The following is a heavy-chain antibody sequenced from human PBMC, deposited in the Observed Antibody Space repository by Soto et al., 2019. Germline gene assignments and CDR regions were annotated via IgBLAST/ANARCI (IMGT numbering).Heavy chain of an antibody. CDR1: GYPVTAYY. D-gene: IGHD3-3*01. J-gene: IGHJ3*02. V-gene: IGHV1-2*02. CDR2: INPATGAA. CDR3: ARGGGVGVAGSAAFDM. Sequence: QLHLVQSGAVVKKPGASVTVSCSASGYPVTAYYMHWVRQAPGRGLEWMGGINPATGAAKYTQTFQGRVTMTRDTSTSTGFMEPRGLTSEDPAVFYCARGGGVGVAGSAAFDMWGQGTLVTVSS.